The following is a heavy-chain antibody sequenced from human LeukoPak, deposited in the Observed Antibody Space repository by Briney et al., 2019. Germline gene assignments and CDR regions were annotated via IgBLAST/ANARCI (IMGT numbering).Heavy chain of an antibody. J-gene: IGHJ4*02. Sequence: GASVKVSSKASGYTFTSYAMNWVRQAPGQGLEWMGWINTNTGNPTYAQGFTGRFVFSLDTSVSTAYLQISSLKAEDTAVYYCAREGVGYYDPELESYFDYWGQGTLVTVSS. CDR2: INTNTGNP. CDR3: AREGVGYYDPELESYFDY. CDR1: GYTFTSYA. D-gene: IGHD3-22*01. V-gene: IGHV7-4-1*02.